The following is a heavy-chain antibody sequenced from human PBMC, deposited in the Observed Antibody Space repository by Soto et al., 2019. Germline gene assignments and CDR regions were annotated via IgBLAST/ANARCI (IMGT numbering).Heavy chain of an antibody. V-gene: IGHV3-23*01. Sequence: GGSLRLSCAASGFTFSSYAMSWVRQAPGKGLEWVSAISGSGGSTYYADSVKGRFTISRDNSKNTLYLQMNSLRAEDTAVYYCARDGYSSGWYGSGMDVWGQGTTVTVSS. J-gene: IGHJ6*02. CDR3: ARDGYSSGWYGSGMDV. D-gene: IGHD6-19*01. CDR2: ISGSGGST. CDR1: GFTFSSYA.